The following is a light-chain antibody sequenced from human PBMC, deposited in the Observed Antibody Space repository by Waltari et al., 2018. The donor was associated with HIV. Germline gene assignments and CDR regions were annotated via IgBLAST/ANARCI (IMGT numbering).Light chain of an antibody. Sequence: EILLTQSPATLSLSPGERATFSCRASQSVSTYLAWYQQKPGQAPRLLIYDASNRATGIPVRFSGSGSGTDFTLTISSLEPEDFAVYYCQQRSSWPPDTFGQGTKLEIK. V-gene: IGKV3-11*01. CDR3: QQRSSWPPDT. J-gene: IGKJ2*01. CDR2: DAS. CDR1: QSVSTY.